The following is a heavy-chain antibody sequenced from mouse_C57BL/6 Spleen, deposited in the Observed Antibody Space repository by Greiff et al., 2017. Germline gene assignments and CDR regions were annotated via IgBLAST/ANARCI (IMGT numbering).Heavy chain of an antibody. CDR2: IDPSDSYT. J-gene: IGHJ2*01. V-gene: IGHV1-69*01. D-gene: IGHD1-1*01. CDR3: ARERTLTERGYFDY. Sequence: QVQLKQPGAELVMPGASVKLSCKASGYTFTSYWMHWVKQRPGQGLEWIGEIDPSDSYTNYNQKFKGKSTLTVDKSSSTAYMQLSSLTSEDSAVYYCARERTLTERGYFDYWGQGTTLTVSS. CDR1: GYTFTSYW.